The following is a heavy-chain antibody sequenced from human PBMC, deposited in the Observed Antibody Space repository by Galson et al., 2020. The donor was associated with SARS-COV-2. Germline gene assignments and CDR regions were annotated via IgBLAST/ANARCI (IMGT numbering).Heavy chain of an antibody. CDR2: IAPTDSHT. CDR3: ARLTGSGIWDVFDI. V-gene: IGHV5-10-1*01. CDR1: GYSFTTYF. Sequence: GESLKISCKGSGYSFTTYFITWVRQMPGKGLEWMGSIAPTDSHTNYSPSFQDHVTISADKSINTAYLQWGSLRASDTAFYYCARLTGSGIWDVFDIWGQGTMVTVSS. J-gene: IGHJ3*02. D-gene: IGHD3-10*01.